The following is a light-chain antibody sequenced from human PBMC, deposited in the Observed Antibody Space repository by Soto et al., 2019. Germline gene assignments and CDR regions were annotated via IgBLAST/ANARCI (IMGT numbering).Light chain of an antibody. Sequence: VMTQSPYTLSVSPGERATLSCRASETVRSNLAWYQQKPGQAPRLLIYAASTRATGIPARFIGNGSGTEFTLTISSLQSEDFAVYYCQQRSNWPPWTFGQGTKVDI. V-gene: IGKV3D-15*01. J-gene: IGKJ1*01. CDR3: QQRSNWPPWT. CDR1: ETVRSN. CDR2: AAS.